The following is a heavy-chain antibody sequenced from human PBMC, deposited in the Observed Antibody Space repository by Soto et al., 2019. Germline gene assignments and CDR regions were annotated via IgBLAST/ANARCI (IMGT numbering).Heavy chain of an antibody. CDR2: IYYSGST. V-gene: IGHV4-39*01. CDR3: ASGPNAGYYYYYGMDV. J-gene: IGHJ6*02. Sequence: NPSETLSLTCTVSGGSISSSSYYWGWIRQPPGKGLEWIGSIYYSGSTYYNPSLKSRVTISVDTSKNQFSLKLSSVTAADTAVYYCASGPNAGYYYYYGMDVWGQGTTVTVSS. CDR1: GGSISSSSYY.